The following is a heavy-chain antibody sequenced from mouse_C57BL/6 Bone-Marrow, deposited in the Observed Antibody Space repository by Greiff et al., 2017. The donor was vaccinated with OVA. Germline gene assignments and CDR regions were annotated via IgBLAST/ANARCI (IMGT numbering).Heavy chain of an antibody. V-gene: IGHV1-81*01. CDR2: IYPRSGNT. CDR1: GYTFTSYG. D-gene: IGHD2-1*01. J-gene: IGHJ1*03. CDR3: ARGIYYRRVGWDIDV. Sequence: VQGVESRAELARPGASVKLSCKASGYTFTSYGISWVKQRTGQGLEWIGEIYPRSGNTYYNEKFKGKATLTADKSSSTAYMELRSLTSEDAAVYFCARGIYYRRVGWDIDVWGTGTTVTVSS.